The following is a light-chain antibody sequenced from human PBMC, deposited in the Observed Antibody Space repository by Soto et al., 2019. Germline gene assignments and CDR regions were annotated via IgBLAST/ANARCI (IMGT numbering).Light chain of an antibody. V-gene: IGKV3-20*01. CDR2: AAS. CDR1: LSINKNY. CDR3: QQYGSAPRT. Sequence: EVVLTQSPGTLSLSPGERATLSCRANLSINKNYLAWYQQKPGQAPRLLIYAASSRATGIPDRFSGGGSGTYFTLPIGRLEPEDFAVYYCQQYGSAPRTFGQGTKVEVK. J-gene: IGKJ1*01.